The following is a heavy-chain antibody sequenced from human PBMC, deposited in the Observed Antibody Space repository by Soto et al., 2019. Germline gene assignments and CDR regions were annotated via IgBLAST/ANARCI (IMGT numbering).Heavy chain of an antibody. CDR1: GFTFSDYG. CDR2: VSHHGALQ. J-gene: IGHJ4*02. V-gene: IGHV3-30*18. Sequence: QVHLLESGGGVVQPGRSLRLSCAASGFTFSDYGMQWFRQAPGKGLEWVAVVSHHGALQFYADSVKGRFFISRDNSENTVFLQMNSLRPEDTAIYYCVEEATVKIAHHFDYWGQGTLVTVSS. CDR3: VEEATVKIAHHFDY. D-gene: IGHD4-4*01.